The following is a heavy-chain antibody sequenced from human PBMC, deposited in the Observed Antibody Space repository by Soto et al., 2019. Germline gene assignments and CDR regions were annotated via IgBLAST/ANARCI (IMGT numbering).Heavy chain of an antibody. J-gene: IGHJ3*02. Sequence: GGSLRLSCAASGFTFSSYWMSWVRQAPGKGLEWVANIKQDGSEKYYVDSVKGRFTISRDNAKNSLYLQMNSLRAEDTAVYYCASKDVWIRGLSHAFDIWGQGTMVTVSS. CDR2: IKQDGSEK. CDR3: ASKDVWIRGLSHAFDI. V-gene: IGHV3-7*01. D-gene: IGHD5-12*01. CDR1: GFTFSSYW.